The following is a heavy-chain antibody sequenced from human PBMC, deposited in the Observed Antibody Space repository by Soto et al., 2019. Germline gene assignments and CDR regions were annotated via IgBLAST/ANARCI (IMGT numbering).Heavy chain of an antibody. CDR3: AKGYEVSPPVASGWYSNYFYGVDV. Sequence: GGCLRLSGVAAGFSFSKYGSDWVRQAPEEGLEWRSRISHDGSDKCYAESVKVPFTISRDNSKNTLYLQMNSLRGDDTAVYYCAKGYEVSPPVASGWYSNYFYGVDVWGRGTTVTSP. CDR2: ISHDGSDK. D-gene: IGHD6-19*01. CDR1: GFSFSKYG. V-gene: IGHV3-30*18. J-gene: IGHJ6*02.